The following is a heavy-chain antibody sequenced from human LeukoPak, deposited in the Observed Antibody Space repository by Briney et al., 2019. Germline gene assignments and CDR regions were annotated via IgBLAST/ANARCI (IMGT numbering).Heavy chain of an antibody. Sequence: GGSLRLSCAASGFTFSSYSMNWVRQAPGKGLEWVSSISSSSSYIYYADPVRGRFTISRDNAKNSLYLQMNSLRAEDTAVYYCARDFGSSWYTDFDYWGQGTLVTVSS. V-gene: IGHV3-21*01. CDR3: ARDFGSSWYTDFDY. CDR1: GFTFSSYS. CDR2: ISSSSSYI. D-gene: IGHD6-13*01. J-gene: IGHJ4*02.